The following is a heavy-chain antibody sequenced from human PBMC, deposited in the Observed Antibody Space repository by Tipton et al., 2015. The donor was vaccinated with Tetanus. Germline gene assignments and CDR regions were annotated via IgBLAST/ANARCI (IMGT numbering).Heavy chain of an antibody. D-gene: IGHD1-26*01. V-gene: IGHV4-31*03. J-gene: IGHJ6*02. Sequence: TLSLTCTVSGGSISSGGYYWSWIRQHPGKGLEWIGYIYYSGSTYYNPSLKSRVTISVDTSKNQFSLKLSSVTAADTAVYYCARGTNGNMDVWGQGTTVTVSS. CDR2: IYYSGST. CDR3: ARGTNGNMDV. CDR1: GGSISSGGYY.